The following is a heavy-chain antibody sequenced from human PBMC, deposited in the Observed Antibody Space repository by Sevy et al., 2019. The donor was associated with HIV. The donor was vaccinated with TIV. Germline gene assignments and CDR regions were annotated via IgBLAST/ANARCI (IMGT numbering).Heavy chain of an antibody. Sequence: SETLSLTCTVSGGSISSYYWSWIRQPPGKGLEWIGYIYYSASTNYNHSLKSRVTISVDTSKNHFSLKLSSVTAADTAVYYCARGVGGYDSYYYYYMDVWGKGTTVTVSS. CDR3: ARGVGGYDSYYYYYMDV. CDR2: IYYSAST. V-gene: IGHV4-59*01. D-gene: IGHD5-12*01. CDR1: GGSISSYY. J-gene: IGHJ6*03.